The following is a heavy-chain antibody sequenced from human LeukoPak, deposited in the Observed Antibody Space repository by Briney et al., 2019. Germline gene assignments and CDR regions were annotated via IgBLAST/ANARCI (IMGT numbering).Heavy chain of an antibody. V-gene: IGHV4-34*01. CDR2: IYYSGST. CDR3: ARDPGLYCSGGSCSWNWFDP. Sequence: SETLSLTCAVYGGSFSGYYWSWIRQPPGKGLEWIGSIYYSGSTYYNPSLKSRVTISVDTSKNQFSLKLSSVTAADTAVYYCARDPGLYCSGGSCSWNWFDPWGQGTLVTVSS. J-gene: IGHJ5*02. D-gene: IGHD2-15*01. CDR1: GGSFSGYY.